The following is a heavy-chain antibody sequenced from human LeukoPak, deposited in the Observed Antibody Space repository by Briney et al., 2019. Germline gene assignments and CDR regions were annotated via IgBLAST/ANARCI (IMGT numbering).Heavy chain of an antibody. CDR3: SRVSSRRFDY. V-gene: IGHV4-39*01. CDR1: GASIRGGNYH. CDR2: LSSSGST. Sequence: SETLSLTCTVSGASIRGGNYHGGRIRQPPGKGLEWIGSLSSSGSTFYSASLKSRVTISADTSENQFFLNLRSVTAADTAVYYCSRVSSRRFDYWGQGSLVSVTS. J-gene: IGHJ4*02.